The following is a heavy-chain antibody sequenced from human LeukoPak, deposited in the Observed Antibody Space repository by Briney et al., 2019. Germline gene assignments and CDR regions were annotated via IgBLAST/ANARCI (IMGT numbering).Heavy chain of an antibody. CDR1: GGSISSYY. D-gene: IGHD6-19*01. CDR3: AAVAANYYYYGMDV. V-gene: IGHV4-59*01. Sequence: PSETLSLTCTVSGGSISSYYRSWIRQPPGKGLEWIGYIYYSGSTNYNPSLKSRVTISVDTSKNQFSLKLSSVTAADTAVYYCAAVAANYYYYGMDVWGQGTTVTVSS. CDR2: IYYSGST. J-gene: IGHJ6*02.